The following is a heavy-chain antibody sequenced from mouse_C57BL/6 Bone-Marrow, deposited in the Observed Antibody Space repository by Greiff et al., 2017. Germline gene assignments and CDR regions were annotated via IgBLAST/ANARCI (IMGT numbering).Heavy chain of an antibody. D-gene: IGHD2-4*01. Sequence: VQLQQPGAELVKPGASVKLSCKASGYTFTSYWMQWVKQRPGQGLEWIGEIDPSDSYTNYNQKFKGKATLTVDTSSSTAYMQLSSLTSEDSAVYYCALYDYLWYFDVGGTGTTVTVSS. J-gene: IGHJ1*03. CDR2: IDPSDSYT. CDR3: ALYDYLWYFDV. V-gene: IGHV1-50*01. CDR1: GYTFTSYW.